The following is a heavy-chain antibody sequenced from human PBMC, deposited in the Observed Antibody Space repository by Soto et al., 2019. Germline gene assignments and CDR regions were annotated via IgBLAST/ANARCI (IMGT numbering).Heavy chain of an antibody. CDR1: GYTFTSYA. CDR2: INAGNGNT. CDR3: ARGLPLTMDY. Sequence: QVQLVQSGAEVKKPGASVKVSCKASGYTFTSYAMHWVRQAPGQRLEWMGWINAGNGNTKYSQRCQGRVTITRETSASTAYMELSSLRSEDTAVVYCARGLPLTMDYWGQGTLVTVSS. D-gene: IGHD2-15*01. V-gene: IGHV1-3*01. J-gene: IGHJ4*02.